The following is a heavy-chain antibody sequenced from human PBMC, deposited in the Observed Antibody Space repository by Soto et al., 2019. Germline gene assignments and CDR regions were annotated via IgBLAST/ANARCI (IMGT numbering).Heavy chain of an antibody. V-gene: IGHV4-59*01. CDR3: ARDLWGYCGTDCYPLDV. Sequence: SETLSLTCTVSGVSISSYYWSWIRQPPGKGLEWIGYMYNTGSTIYNPSLKSRVTISVDTSKNQFSLKLNSVTAADTAVYYCARDLWGYCGTDCYPLDVWGQGTTVTVS. CDR2: MYNTGST. CDR1: GVSISSYY. D-gene: IGHD2-21*02. J-gene: IGHJ6*02.